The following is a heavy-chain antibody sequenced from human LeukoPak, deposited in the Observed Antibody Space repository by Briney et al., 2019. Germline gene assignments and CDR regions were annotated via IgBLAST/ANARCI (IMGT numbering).Heavy chain of an antibody. CDR3: ARSAGYSGYDPNFDY. D-gene: IGHD5-12*01. Sequence: GGSLRLSCAASGFTFSSYSMNWVRQAPGKGLEWVSSISSSSSYIYYADSVGGRFTISRDNAKNSLYLQMNSLRAEDTAVYYCARSAGYSGYDPNFDYWGQGTLVTVSS. CDR2: ISSSSSYI. J-gene: IGHJ4*02. V-gene: IGHV3-21*01. CDR1: GFTFSSYS.